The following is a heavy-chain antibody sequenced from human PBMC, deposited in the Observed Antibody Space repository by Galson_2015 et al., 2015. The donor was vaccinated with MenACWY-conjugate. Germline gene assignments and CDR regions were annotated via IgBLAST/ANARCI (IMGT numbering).Heavy chain of an antibody. Sequence: SETLSLTCTVSGGSISSSNYYWGWLRQPPGKGLEWIGNIYYSGDTYYNPSLKSRVSISVDTSKNQFSLKLSSVSAADTAVYYCARLPSTNSWYWYFDLWGRGTLVTVSS. CDR3: ARLPSTNSWYWYFDL. CDR2: IYYSGDT. D-gene: IGHD2-2*01. J-gene: IGHJ2*01. V-gene: IGHV4-39*01. CDR1: GGSISSSNYY.